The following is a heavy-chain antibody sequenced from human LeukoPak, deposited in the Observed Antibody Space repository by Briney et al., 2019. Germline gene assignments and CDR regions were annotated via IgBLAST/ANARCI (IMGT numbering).Heavy chain of an antibody. CDR2: IDATSGTI. Sequence: SGGSLRLSCAASGFSFSTYEMNWVRQAPGKGLEWVSYIDATSGTIHYGDSVKGRFTISRDNAKNSLYLQMNSPRVEDTAVYYCARDATVGVPGTLYFDHWGQGILVTVSS. D-gene: IGHD6-19*01. V-gene: IGHV3-48*03. CDR3: ARDATVGVPGTLYFDH. CDR1: GFSFSTYE. J-gene: IGHJ4*02.